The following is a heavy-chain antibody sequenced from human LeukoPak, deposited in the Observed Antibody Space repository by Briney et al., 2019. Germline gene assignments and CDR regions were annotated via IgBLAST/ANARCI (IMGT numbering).Heavy chain of an antibody. CDR2: IRYDGSNK. J-gene: IGHJ4*02. CDR3: AKDRRSVNSYGSFDY. Sequence: GGSLRLSCAASGFTFSSYGMHWVRQAPGKGLEWVAFIRYDGSNKYYADSVKGRFTISRDNSKNTLYLQMNSLRAEDTAVYYCAKDRRSVNSYGSFDYWGQGTLVTVSS. V-gene: IGHV3-30*02. D-gene: IGHD5-18*01. CDR1: GFTFSSYG.